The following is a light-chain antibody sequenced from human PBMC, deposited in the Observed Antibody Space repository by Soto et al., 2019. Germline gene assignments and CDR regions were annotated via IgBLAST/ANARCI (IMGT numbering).Light chain of an antibody. Sequence: EIVLTQSPGTLSLSPGERATLSCRASQPISSHNYLAWYQQKPGQAPRVLIYGASRRATGISDRFSGSGSGTDFTLTISRLQPEDCAVYYCQQYDNSPLTFGGGTQVEIK. J-gene: IGKJ4*01. V-gene: IGKV3-20*01. CDR2: GAS. CDR1: QPISSHNY. CDR3: QQYDNSPLT.